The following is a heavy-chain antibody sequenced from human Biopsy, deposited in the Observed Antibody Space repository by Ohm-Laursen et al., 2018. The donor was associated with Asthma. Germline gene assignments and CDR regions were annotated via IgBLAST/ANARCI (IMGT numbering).Heavy chain of an antibody. CDR2: ISGYNGNT. J-gene: IGHJ6*02. CDR3: ARAVDYSHYYGIDV. Sequence: ASVKVSCKTSGYTFNSAGITWVRQAPGQGLEWMGRISGYNGNTKYAQKLQDRVTMITDTSTSTAYMELRSLRSDDTAVYFCARAVDYSHYYGIDVWGQGTTVTVS. CDR1: GYTFNSAG. D-gene: IGHD3-10*01. V-gene: IGHV1-18*01.